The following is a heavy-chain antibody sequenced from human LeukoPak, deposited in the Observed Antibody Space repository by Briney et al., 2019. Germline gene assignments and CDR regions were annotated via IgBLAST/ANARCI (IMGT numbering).Heavy chain of an antibody. J-gene: IGHJ3*02. CDR1: GYTFTSYD. CDR3: ARQGNWNDGRAFDI. Sequence: ASVKVSCKASGYTFTSYDINWVRQATGQGLEWMGWMNPNSGNTGYAQKFQGRVTITRNTSKSTAYMELRSLRSDDTAVYYCARQGNWNDGRAFDIWGQGTMVTVSS. V-gene: IGHV1-8*03. D-gene: IGHD1-1*01. CDR2: MNPNSGNT.